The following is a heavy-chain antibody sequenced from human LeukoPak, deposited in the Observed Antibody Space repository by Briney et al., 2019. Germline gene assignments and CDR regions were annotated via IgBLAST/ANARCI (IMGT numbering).Heavy chain of an antibody. CDR1: GGSISSYY. CDR3: ARHRVRRDTAMAYSLYFDY. Sequence: SETLSLTCTVSGGSISSYYWSWLRQPPGKGLEWIGYIYYSGSTNYNPSLKSRVTISVDTSKNQFSLKLSSVTAADTAVYYCARHRVRRDTAMAYSLYFDYWGQGTLVTVSS. V-gene: IGHV4-59*08. CDR2: IYYSGST. J-gene: IGHJ4*02. D-gene: IGHD5-18*01.